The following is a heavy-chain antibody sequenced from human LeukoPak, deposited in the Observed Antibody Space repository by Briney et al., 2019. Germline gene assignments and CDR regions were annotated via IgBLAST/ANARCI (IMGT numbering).Heavy chain of an antibody. CDR2: ISGSGGST. Sequence: GGSLRLSCAASGFTFSSYAMSWVRQAPGKGLEWVSAISGSGGSTYYADSVKGRFTISRDNAKNSLYLQMNSLRAEDTAVYYCARGRNDYGGNIRGFDYWGQGTLVTVSS. J-gene: IGHJ4*02. V-gene: IGHV3-23*01. D-gene: IGHD4-23*01. CDR1: GFTFSSYA. CDR3: ARGRNDYGGNIRGFDY.